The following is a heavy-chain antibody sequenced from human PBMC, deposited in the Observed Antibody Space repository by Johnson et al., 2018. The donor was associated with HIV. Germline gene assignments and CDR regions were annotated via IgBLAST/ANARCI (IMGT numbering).Heavy chain of an antibody. CDR1: GFTFSDYY. D-gene: IGHD3-22*01. CDR2: ISSSGSII. J-gene: IGHJ3*02. V-gene: IGHV3-11*04. Sequence: QVQLVESGGGVVQPGRSLRLSCAASGFTFSDYYMSWIRQAPGKGLEWVSYISSSGSIIYYSDSVKGRFAISRDNVKNSLYLQMNSLRAEDTAVYYCARDPVVAHAFDIWGQGTIVTVSS. CDR3: ARDPVVAHAFDI.